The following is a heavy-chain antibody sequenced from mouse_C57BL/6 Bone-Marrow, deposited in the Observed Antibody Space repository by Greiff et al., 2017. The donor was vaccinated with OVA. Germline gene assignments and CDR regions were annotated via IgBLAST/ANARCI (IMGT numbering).Heavy chain of an antibody. CDR2: IYPGSGNT. V-gene: IGHV1-76*01. CDR3: ARWGGRDY. Sequence: VQLQQSGAELVRPGASVKLSCKASGYTFTDYYINWVKQRPGQGLAWIARIYPGSGNTYYNEKFKGKATLTAEKSSSTAYMQLSSLTSEDSAVYFCARWGGRDYWGQGTTLTVSS. D-gene: IGHD1-1*02. J-gene: IGHJ2*01. CDR1: GYTFTDYY.